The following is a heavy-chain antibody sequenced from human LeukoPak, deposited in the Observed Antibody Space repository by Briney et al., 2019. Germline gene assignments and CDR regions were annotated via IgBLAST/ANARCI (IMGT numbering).Heavy chain of an antibody. CDR3: ARSRAIGSGWPGNY. J-gene: IGHJ4*02. Sequence: ASVKVSCKASGYTFTSYAMHWVRQAPGQRLEWMGWVNAGNGNTKYSQKFQGRVTITRDTSASTAYMELSSLRSEDTAVYYCARSRAIGSGWPGNYWGQGTLVTVSS. CDR1: GYTFTSYA. D-gene: IGHD6-19*01. CDR2: VNAGNGNT. V-gene: IGHV1-3*01.